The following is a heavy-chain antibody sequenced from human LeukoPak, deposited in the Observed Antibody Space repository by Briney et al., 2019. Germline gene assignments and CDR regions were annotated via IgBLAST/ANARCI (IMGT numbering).Heavy chain of an antibody. CDR3: ARLPSDDFWSGYYYYYYYYMDV. CDR2: ISSSSSYI. D-gene: IGHD3-3*01. V-gene: IGHV3-21*01. CDR1: GFTFSSYS. Sequence: GGSLRLSCAASGFTFSSYSMNWVRQAPGKGLEWVSSISSSSSYIYYADSVKGRFTISRDNAKNSLYLQMNSLRAEDTAVYYCARLPSDDFWSGYYYYYYYYMDVWGKGTTVTVSS. J-gene: IGHJ6*03.